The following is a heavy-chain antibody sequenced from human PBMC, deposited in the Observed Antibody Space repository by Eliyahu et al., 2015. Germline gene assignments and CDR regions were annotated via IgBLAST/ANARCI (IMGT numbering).Heavy chain of an antibody. CDR3: TRVGPYTSNWYYFDN. J-gene: IGHJ4*02. V-gene: IGHV3-74*01. CDR1: GXTFXXYW. Sequence: EVQLVESGGGLVQPGGSLRLSCAASGXTFXXYWMHWVRPAPGXGLVWVXXXKSXESSTTYADSVKGRFTISRDNAKNTLYLQMNSLRAEDTAVYYCTRVGPYTSNWYYFDNWGQGTLVTVSS. CDR2: XKSXESST. D-gene: IGHD6-13*01.